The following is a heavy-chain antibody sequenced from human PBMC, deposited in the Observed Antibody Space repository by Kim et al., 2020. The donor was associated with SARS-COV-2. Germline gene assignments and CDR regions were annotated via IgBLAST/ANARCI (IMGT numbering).Heavy chain of an antibody. CDR2: ISGSGGST. Sequence: GGSLRLSCAASGFTFSSYAMSWVRQAPGKGLEWVSAISGSGGSTYYADSVKGRFTISRDNSKNTLYLQMNSLRAEDTAVYYCAKALTTLGPLWSGYPLGMDVWGQGTTVTVSS. CDR3: AKALTTLGPLWSGYPLGMDV. V-gene: IGHV3-23*01. J-gene: IGHJ6*02. CDR1: GFTFSSYA. D-gene: IGHD3-3*01.